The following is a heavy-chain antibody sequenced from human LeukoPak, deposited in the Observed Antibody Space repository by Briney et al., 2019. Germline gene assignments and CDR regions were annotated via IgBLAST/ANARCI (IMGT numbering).Heavy chain of an antibody. CDR3: ARNGRYLGYCSSTSCRFNWFDP. CDR2: MNPNSGGT. CDR1: GYTFTSYD. D-gene: IGHD2-2*01. V-gene: IGHV1-2*02. J-gene: IGHJ5*02. Sequence: ASVKVSCKASGYTFTSYDINWVRQATGQGLEWMGWMNPNSGGTNYAQKFQGRVTMTRDTSISTAYMELSRLRSDDTAVYYCARNGRYLGYCSSTSCRFNWFDPWGQGTLVTVSS.